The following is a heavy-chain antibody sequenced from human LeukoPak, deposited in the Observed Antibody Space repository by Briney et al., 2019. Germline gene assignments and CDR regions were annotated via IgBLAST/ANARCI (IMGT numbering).Heavy chain of an antibody. CDR2: FDPEDGET. D-gene: IGHD4-23*01. J-gene: IGHJ4*02. CDR3: ARDGETTVITPRYFDY. Sequence: GASVKVSCKVSGYTLTELSMHWVRQAPGKGLEWMGGFDPEDGETIYAQKFQGRVTMTEDTSTDTAYMELSSLRSEDTAVYYCARDGETTVITPRYFDYWGQGTLVTVTS. V-gene: IGHV1-24*01. CDR1: GYTLTELS.